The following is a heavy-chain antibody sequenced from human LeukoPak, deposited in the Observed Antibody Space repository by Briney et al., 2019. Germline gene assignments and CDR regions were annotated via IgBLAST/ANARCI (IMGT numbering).Heavy chain of an antibody. CDR1: GFTFSSYS. CDR2: ISSSSSTI. Sequence: PGGSLRLSCAASGFTFSSYSMIWVRQAPGKGLEWVSYISSSSSTIYYADSVKGRFTISRDNAKNSLYLQMNSLRAEDTAVYYCARLYDGSAYHADHFDYWGQGTLVIVSS. D-gene: IGHD3-22*01. CDR3: ARLYDGSAYHADHFDY. V-gene: IGHV3-48*01. J-gene: IGHJ4*02.